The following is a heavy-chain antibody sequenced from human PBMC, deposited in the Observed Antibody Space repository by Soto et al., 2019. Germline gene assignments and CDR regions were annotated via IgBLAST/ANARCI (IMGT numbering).Heavy chain of an antibody. CDR1: GFTFSDYY. J-gene: IGHJ5*02. CDR2: ISSSSSYT. V-gene: IGHV3-11*06. Sequence: LRLSCAASGFTFSDYYMSWIRQAPGKGLEWVSYISSSSSYTNYADSVKGRFTISRDNAKNSLYLQMNSLRAEDTAVYYCAGIPMVYAMGSWLDPWGQGTLVTVSS. D-gene: IGHD2-8*01. CDR3: AGIPMVYAMGSWLDP.